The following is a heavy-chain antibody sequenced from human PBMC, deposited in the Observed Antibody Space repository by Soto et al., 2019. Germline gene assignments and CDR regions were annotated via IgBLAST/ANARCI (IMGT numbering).Heavy chain of an antibody. J-gene: IGHJ4*02. CDR2: IYYSGST. D-gene: IGHD6-13*01. CDR3: ARGGIAAAGTLWDLFDY. Sequence: KPSETLSLTCTVSGGSISSYYWSWIRQTPGKGLEWIGYIYYSGSTNYNPSLKSRVTISVDTSKNQFSLKLSSVTAADTAVYYCARGGIAAAGTLWDLFDYWGQGTLVTVSS. V-gene: IGHV4-59*01. CDR1: GGSISSYY.